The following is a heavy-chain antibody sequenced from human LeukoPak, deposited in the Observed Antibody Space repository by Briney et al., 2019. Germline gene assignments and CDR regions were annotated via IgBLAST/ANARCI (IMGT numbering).Heavy chain of an antibody. V-gene: IGHV5-51*01. CDR3: ASARHGDYVWDY. CDR1: GYSFTYW. Sequence: HGESLKISCKGSGYSFTYWIGWVRQMPGKGLEWMGIIYSGDSHTKYSPSFQGRVTISADKSISTAYLQWSSLKASDTAMYYCASARHGDYVWDYWGQGTLVTVSS. D-gene: IGHD4-17*01. J-gene: IGHJ4*02. CDR2: IYSGDSHT.